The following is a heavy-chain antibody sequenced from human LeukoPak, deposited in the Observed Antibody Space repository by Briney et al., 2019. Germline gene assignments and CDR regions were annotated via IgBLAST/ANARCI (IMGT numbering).Heavy chain of an antibody. CDR2: ISAYNEST. D-gene: IGHD6-13*01. Sequence: ASVKVSCKASGYSFTNYGISWVRQAPGQGLEWMGWISAYNESTNYAQKFQGRVTMTTDTSTSTAYMELRGLRSDDTAVYYCARDDHSGSWSWFDPWGQGTLVTVSS. CDR1: GYSFTNYG. J-gene: IGHJ5*02. CDR3: ARDDHSGSWSWFDP. V-gene: IGHV1-18*01.